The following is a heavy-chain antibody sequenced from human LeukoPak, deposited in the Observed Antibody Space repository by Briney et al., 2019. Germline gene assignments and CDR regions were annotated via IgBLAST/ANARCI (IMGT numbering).Heavy chain of an antibody. V-gene: IGHV3-48*03. CDR3: ARDGYYDSSGTEYYYYYMDV. J-gene: IGHJ6*03. D-gene: IGHD3-22*01. Sequence: GGSLRLSCSVSGFTFRSYEMNWVRQAPGTGLEWVSYISSSGSSIEYADSVKGRFTISRDNAKNSLYLQMNSLRAEDTAVYYCARDGYYDSSGTEYYYYYMDVWGKGTTVTVSS. CDR2: ISSSGSSI. CDR1: GFTFRSYE.